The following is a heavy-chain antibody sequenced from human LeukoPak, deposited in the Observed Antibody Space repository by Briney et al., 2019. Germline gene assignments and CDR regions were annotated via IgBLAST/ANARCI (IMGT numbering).Heavy chain of an antibody. CDR2: VYTSGNT. CDR1: GGSISSYY. J-gene: IGHJ5*02. V-gene: IGHV4-4*07. Sequence: SETLSLTCTVSGGSISSYYWSWIRQPAGKGLEWIGRVYTSGNTHYNPSLKSRVTMSVDTSKNQFSLKLNSVTAADTAVYYCARQSGACSGGSCYNWFDPWGQGTLVTVSS. CDR3: ARQSGACSGGSCYNWFDP. D-gene: IGHD2-15*01.